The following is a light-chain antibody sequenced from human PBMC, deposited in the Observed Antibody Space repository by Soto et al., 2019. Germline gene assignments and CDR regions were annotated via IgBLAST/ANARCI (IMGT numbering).Light chain of an antibody. CDR3: QSYDSSLSASV. CDR2: DNS. CDR1: SSNIGAGFD. J-gene: IGLJ3*02. V-gene: IGLV1-40*01. Sequence: QSVLTQPPSVSGAPGQRVTISRTGSSSNIGAGFDVHWYQQLPGTAPKLLIFDNSNRPSGVPDRFSGSKSGTSASLAITGLQAEDEADYYCQSYDSSLSASVFGGGTKLTVL.